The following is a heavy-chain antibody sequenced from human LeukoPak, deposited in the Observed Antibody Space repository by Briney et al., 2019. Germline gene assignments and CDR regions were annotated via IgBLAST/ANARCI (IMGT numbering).Heavy chain of an antibody. CDR3: ASGVCSSSR. J-gene: IGHJ3*01. CDR2: ISTSGRT. V-gene: IGHV4-61*02. CDR1: GDSITGGSYY. Sequence: SETLSLTCTVSGDSITGGSYYWSWIRQPAGKGLEWIGRISTSGRTYYNPSLKSRVTISVDTSKNQFSLRLSSVTAADTAVYYCASGVCSSSRWGQGTMVTVSS. D-gene: IGHD6-13*01.